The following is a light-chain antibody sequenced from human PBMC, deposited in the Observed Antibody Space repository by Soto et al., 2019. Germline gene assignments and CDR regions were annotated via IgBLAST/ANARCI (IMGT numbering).Light chain of an antibody. CDR1: QSVSGSY. CDR3: YQYDTSPWT. CDR2: DAS. V-gene: IGKV3-20*01. J-gene: IGKJ1*01. Sequence: EIVITQAPGTLSFSPGEAATLSCRASQSVSGSYLAWYQQKPGQAPRLVIYDASTRATGIPDRFRGSGSGTDFTLTISRLEPEDFAVYYCYQYDTSPWTLGQGTKVDIK.